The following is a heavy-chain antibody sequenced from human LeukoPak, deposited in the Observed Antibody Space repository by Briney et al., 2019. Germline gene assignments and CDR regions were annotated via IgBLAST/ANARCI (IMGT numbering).Heavy chain of an antibody. CDR1: GGSIY. CDR2: MYYNGRT. Sequence: PSETLSLTCTVSGGSIYWSWIRQPPGKGLEWIGYMYYNGRTTHNPSLKSRVTISGDTSKNQFSLKFSSVTAADTAVYCCARETGFIVGATLGSDNWFDPWGQGTLVTVSS. CDR3: ARETGFIVGATLGSDNWFDP. J-gene: IGHJ5*02. V-gene: IGHV4-59*01. D-gene: IGHD1-26*01.